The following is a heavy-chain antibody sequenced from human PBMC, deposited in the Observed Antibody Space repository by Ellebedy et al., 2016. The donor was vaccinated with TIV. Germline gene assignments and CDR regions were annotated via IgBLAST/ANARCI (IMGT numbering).Heavy chain of an antibody. D-gene: IGHD3-3*01. J-gene: IGHJ4*02. V-gene: IGHV3-11*04. CDR1: GFRFNEYY. CDR2: ISYIDNTI. Sequence: GGSLRLXXAGSGFRFNEYYMSWIRQAPGKGLEWLSYISYIDNTIYYADSVKGRFTISRDNAKNSLYLQMDSLRAEDTAVYYCAKDAQGYEWWGQGTLVSVSS. CDR3: AKDAQGYEW.